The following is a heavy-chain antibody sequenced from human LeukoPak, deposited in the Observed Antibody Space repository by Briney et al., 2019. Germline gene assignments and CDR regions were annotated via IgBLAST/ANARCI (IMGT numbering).Heavy chain of an antibody. V-gene: IGHV4-59*01. D-gene: IGHD6-13*01. Sequence: SETLSLTCSVPIDSITNYYWSWIRQPPGKGLEWIGFIYHSGNTNKNPSLTTRVTMSVDTSKTQITLRLSSVTAADTAVYYCAREEGIATAGALEYWGQGILVTVSS. J-gene: IGHJ4*02. CDR1: IDSITNYY. CDR2: IYHSGNT. CDR3: AREEGIATAGALEY.